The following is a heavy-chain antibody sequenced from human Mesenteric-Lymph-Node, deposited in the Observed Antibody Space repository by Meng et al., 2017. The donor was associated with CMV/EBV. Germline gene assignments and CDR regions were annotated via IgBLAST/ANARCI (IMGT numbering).Heavy chain of an antibody. CDR1: GFTFSNHG. CDR2: IRYDGSSK. V-gene: IGHV3-30*02. Sequence: GESLKISCAASGFTFSNHGMHWVRQAPGKGLEWVAFIRYDGSSKYYADSVKGRFTISRDNSKNTLYLQMNSLRAEDTAVYYCAKDQRAVVVPAANFWYFDLWGRGTLVTVSS. D-gene: IGHD2-2*01. CDR3: AKDQRAVVVPAANFWYFDL. J-gene: IGHJ2*01.